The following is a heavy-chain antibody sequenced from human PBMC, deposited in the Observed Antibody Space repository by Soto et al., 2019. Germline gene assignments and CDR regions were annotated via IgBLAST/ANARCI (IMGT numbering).Heavy chain of an antibody. CDR1: GFTFSSYG. V-gene: IGHV3-30*18. J-gene: IGHJ6*02. CDR2: ISYDGSNK. D-gene: IGHD3-3*01. Sequence: GGSLRLSCAASGFTFSSYGMHWVRQAPGKGLEWVAVISYDGSNKYYADSVKGRFTISRDNSKNTLYLKMNSLRAEDTAVYYCAKVGWKDFWSFRDYGMDVWGQGTTVTVSS. CDR3: AKVGWKDFWSFRDYGMDV.